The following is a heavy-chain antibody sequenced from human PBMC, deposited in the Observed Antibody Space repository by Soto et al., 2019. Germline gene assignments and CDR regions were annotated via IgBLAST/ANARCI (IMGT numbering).Heavy chain of an antibody. J-gene: IGHJ6*02. D-gene: IGHD5-12*01. CDR2: MHPTSGST. CDR3: ARGRYSGNQGFDV. Sequence: ASVKVSCKASGYIFTSYDVNWVRRATGQGLEWMGWMHPTSGSTGFARNFQGRVTVTRNTSISTAYMELSSLRSEDTAVYYCARGRYSGNQGFDVWGQGTTVTVSS. CDR1: GYIFTSYD. V-gene: IGHV1-8*01.